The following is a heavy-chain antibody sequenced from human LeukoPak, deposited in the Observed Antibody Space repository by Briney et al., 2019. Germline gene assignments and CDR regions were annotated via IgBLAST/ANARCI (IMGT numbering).Heavy chain of an antibody. V-gene: IGHV3-23*01. D-gene: IGHD2-2*02. CDR1: GFTLNTFA. CDR3: AKDTRYCSSTSCYRDAFDI. CDR2: ISGSGRDT. J-gene: IGHJ3*02. Sequence: SGGSLRLSCAASGFTLNTFAMNWVRQAPGKGLECVSTISGSGRDTYYTDSVKGRFTISRDSSKNTLYLQMNSLRAEDTAVYYCAKDTRYCSSTSCYRDAFDIWGQGTMVTVSS.